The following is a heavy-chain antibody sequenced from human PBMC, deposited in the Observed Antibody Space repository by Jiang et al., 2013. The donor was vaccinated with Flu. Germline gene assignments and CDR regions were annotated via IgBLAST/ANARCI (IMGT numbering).Heavy chain of an antibody. V-gene: IGHV3-64D*06. Sequence: QLVESGGGLVQPGGSLRLSCSASGFTFSDLAMHWVRQAPRQGLEYVAFINNKGDGSYYADSAKGRFIISRDNSKNTIYLEMSSLRPEDTAVYYCVRDLWGFDYWGQGTLVTVSS. CDR3: VRDLWGFDY. CDR2: INNKGDGS. D-gene: IGHD2-21*01. J-gene: IGHJ4*02. CDR1: GFTFSDLA.